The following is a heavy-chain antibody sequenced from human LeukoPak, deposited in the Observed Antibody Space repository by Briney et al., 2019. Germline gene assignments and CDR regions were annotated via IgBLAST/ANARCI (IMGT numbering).Heavy chain of an antibody. Sequence: SESLSLTCAVSGGSISSSNWWSWVRQPPGKGLEWIGEIYHSGSTNYNPSLESRVTISVDKSKNQFSLKVSSVTAADTAVYYCARVPSHGSGYYYMFDYWGQGTLVTVSS. V-gene: IGHV4-4*02. CDR1: GGSISSSNW. CDR3: ARVPSHGSGYYYMFDY. J-gene: IGHJ4*02. CDR2: IYHSGST. D-gene: IGHD3-10*01.